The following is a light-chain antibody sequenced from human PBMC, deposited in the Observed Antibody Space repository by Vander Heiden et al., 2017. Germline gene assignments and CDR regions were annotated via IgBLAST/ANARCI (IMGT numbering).Light chain of an antibody. CDR2: AAS. Sequence: DIQMTQSPSSLSASVVDRVTITCRASQSISSYLNWYQQKPGKAPNLLIYAASSLQSGVPSRFSGSGSGTDFTLTISSLQPEDFATYYCQQSHSTPWTFGQGTKVEYK. V-gene: IGKV1-39*01. J-gene: IGKJ1*01. CDR3: QQSHSTPWT. CDR1: QSISSY.